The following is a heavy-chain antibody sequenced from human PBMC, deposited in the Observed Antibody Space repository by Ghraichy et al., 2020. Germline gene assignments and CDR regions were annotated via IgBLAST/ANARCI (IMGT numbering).Heavy chain of an antibody. CDR1: GGSFSGYY. J-gene: IGHJ3*02. V-gene: IGHV4-34*01. CDR3: ARGGPGYYDYVWGRPPTLHDAFDI. D-gene: IGHD3-16*01. Sequence: SETLSLTCAVYGGSFSGYYWSWIRQPPGKGLEWIGEINHSGSTNYNPSLKSRVTISVDTSKNQFSLKLSSVTAADTAVYYCARGGPGYYDYVWGRPPTLHDAFDIWGQGTMVTVSS. CDR2: INHSGST.